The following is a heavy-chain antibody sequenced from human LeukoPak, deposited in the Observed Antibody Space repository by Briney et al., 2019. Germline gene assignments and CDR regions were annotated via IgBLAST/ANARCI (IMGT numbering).Heavy chain of an antibody. CDR2: VNWNGGST. J-gene: IGHJ5*02. V-gene: IGHV3-20*04. D-gene: IGHD2-2*01. CDR1: GFTFDDYG. CDR3: VRDRCSSTSCHDSPNWFDP. Sequence: GGSLRLSCAASGFTFDDYGMSWVRQAPGKGLEWISGVNWNGGSTGYADSVKGRFTISKDNAKNSLYLQMNSLRAEDTALYYCVRDRCSSTSCHDSPNWFDPWGQGTLDTVSS.